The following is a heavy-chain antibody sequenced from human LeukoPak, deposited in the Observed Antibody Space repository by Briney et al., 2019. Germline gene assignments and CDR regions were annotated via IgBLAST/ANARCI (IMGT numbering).Heavy chain of an antibody. Sequence: SSETLSLTCTVSGGSISGYYWSWIRQPPGMGLEWIGYIYYSGSTYYNPSLKSRVTISVDTSKNQFSLKLSSVTAADTAVYYCARDYRISIAAAGTGFDYWGQGTLVTVSS. CDR2: IYYSGST. CDR1: GGSISGYY. V-gene: IGHV4-59*12. D-gene: IGHD6-13*01. CDR3: ARDYRISIAAAGTGFDY. J-gene: IGHJ4*02.